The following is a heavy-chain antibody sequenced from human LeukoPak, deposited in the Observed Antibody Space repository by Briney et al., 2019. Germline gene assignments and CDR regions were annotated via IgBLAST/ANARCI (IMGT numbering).Heavy chain of an antibody. J-gene: IGHJ4*02. D-gene: IGHD3-10*01. CDR1: GFTFSSYR. CDR3: ARQMVRGVIRGFDY. V-gene: IGHV3-21*01. CDR2: ISSSSSYI. Sequence: PGGSLRLSCAASGFTFSSYRMNWVRQAPEKGLEWVSSISSSSSYIYYADSVKGRFTISRDNAKNSLYLQMNSLRAEDTAVYYCARQMVRGVIRGFDYWGQGTLVTVSS.